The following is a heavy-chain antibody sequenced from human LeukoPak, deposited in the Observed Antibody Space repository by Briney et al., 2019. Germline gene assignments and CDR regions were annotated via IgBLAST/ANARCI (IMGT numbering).Heavy chain of an antibody. V-gene: IGHV4-31*03. CDR2: IYYSGST. CDR3: ARITQEDLVVESAFDI. Sequence: SQTLSLTCTVSGVSISSGGYYWSWIRQHPGKGQEWIGYIYYSGSTYYNPSLKSRVTISVDTSKNQFSLKLSSVTAADTAVYYCARITQEDLVVESAFDIWGQGTMVTVSS. CDR1: GVSISSGGYY. J-gene: IGHJ3*02. D-gene: IGHD2-2*01.